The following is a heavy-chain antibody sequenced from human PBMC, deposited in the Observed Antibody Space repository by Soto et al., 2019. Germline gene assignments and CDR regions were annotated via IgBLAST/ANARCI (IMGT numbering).Heavy chain of an antibody. Sequence: PGASLPLYCAASGFIFSSHNIHCIRQAPGKGLEWVDSITGSSSYIFYADSVKGRFTISRDNAKNTVYLQGNSLRAEDTGVYYCAGLVGSETVYGVSVCGRGTTDSITS. CDR3: AGLVGSETVYGVSV. V-gene: IGHV3-21*06. D-gene: IGHD1-26*01. CDR1: GFIFSSHN. J-gene: IGHJ6*02. CDR2: ITGSSSYI.